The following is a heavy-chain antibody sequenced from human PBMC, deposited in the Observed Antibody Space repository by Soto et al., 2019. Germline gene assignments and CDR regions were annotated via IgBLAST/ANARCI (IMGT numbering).Heavy chain of an antibody. CDR1: GFTFSSYG. CDR2: ISYDGSNK. Sequence: PGGSLRLSCAASGFTFSSYGMHWVRQAPGKGLEWVAVISYDGSNKYYADSVKGRFTISRDNSKNTLYLQMNSLRAEDTAVYYCAKERLYYDILTGPNYWGQGTLVTVSS. J-gene: IGHJ4*02. D-gene: IGHD3-9*01. V-gene: IGHV3-30*18. CDR3: AKERLYYDILTGPNY.